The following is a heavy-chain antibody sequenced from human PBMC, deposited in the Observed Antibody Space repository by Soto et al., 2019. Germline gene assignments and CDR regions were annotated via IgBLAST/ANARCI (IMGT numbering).Heavy chain of an antibody. CDR2: INPDGSIT. CDR3: GRVPTGRYGDWKS. J-gene: IGHJ4*02. D-gene: IGHD2-21*01. Sequence: VSLSLSCAAYGFTFCSYWMHWVGQAPGKGLVWVSRINPDGSITTYADSVKGRFTISRDNAKNTLYLQMNSLRGDDTAVYYYGRVPTGRYGDWKSWGQATLVNVYS. CDR1: GFTFCSYW. V-gene: IGHV3-74*03.